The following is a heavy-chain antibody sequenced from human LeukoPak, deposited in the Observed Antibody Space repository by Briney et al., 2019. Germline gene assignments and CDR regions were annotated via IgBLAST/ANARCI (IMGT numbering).Heavy chain of an antibody. J-gene: IGHJ4*02. CDR1: GFTFSNYG. V-gene: IGHV3-30*18. CDR2: ISYDGSDK. Sequence: GGSLRLSCAASGFTFSNYGVHWVRQAPGKGPEWVAVISYDGSDKYYADSVKGRFTISRDNSKNTLYLQMNSLRAEDTAVYSCAKGIEMATIMTAFDFWGQGTLVTVSS. CDR3: AKGIEMATIMTAFDF. D-gene: IGHD5-24*01.